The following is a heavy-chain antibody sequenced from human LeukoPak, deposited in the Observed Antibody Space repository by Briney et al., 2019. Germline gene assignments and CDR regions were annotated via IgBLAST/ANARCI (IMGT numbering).Heavy chain of an antibody. Sequence: SETLPLTCAVSGGSISSGGYSWSWIRQPPGKGLEWIGYIYHSGSTYYNPSLKSRVTISVDRSKNQFSLKLSSVTAADTAVYYCARRDSVTDAFDIWGQGTTVTVSS. J-gene: IGHJ3*02. CDR1: GGSISSGGYS. D-gene: IGHD3-10*01. V-gene: IGHV4-30-2*01. CDR2: IYHSGST. CDR3: ARRDSVTDAFDI.